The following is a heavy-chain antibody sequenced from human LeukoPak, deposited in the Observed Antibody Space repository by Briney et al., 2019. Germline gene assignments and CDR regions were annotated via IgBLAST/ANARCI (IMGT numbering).Heavy chain of an antibody. D-gene: IGHD6-19*01. J-gene: IGHJ4*02. CDR3: ARLQADSDWYYFDY. V-gene: IGHV3-21*01. CDR2: ISNRGTYI. Sequence: PGGSLRLSCAASGFTFSSYSINWVRQAPGKGLEWVSSISNRGTYIYYADSVKGRFTISGDNAKNSLFLQMNSLRAEDTAVYYCARLQADSDWYYFDYWGQGTLVTVSS. CDR1: GFTFSSYS.